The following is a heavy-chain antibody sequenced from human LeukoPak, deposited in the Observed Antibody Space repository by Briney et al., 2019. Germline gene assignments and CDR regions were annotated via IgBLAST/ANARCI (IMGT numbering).Heavy chain of an antibody. CDR1: GGSFSGYY. CDR2: INHSGST. V-gene: IGHV4-34*01. J-gene: IGHJ4*02. D-gene: IGHD3-9*01. CDR3: ARLGGILTGYYNFDY. Sequence: SETLSLTCAVYGGSFSGYYWSWIRQPPGKGLEWIGEINHSGSTNYNPSLKSRVTISVDTSKNQFSPKLSSVTAADTAVYYCARLGGILTGYYNFDYWGQGTLVTVSS.